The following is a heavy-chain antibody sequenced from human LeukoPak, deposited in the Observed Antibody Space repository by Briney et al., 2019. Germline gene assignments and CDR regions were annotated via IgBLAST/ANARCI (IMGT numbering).Heavy chain of an antibody. Sequence: GGSLRLSCAASGFTFSSYAMSWVRQAPGKGLEWVSGISGSGGSTYYAESVKGRFTISRDNSKNTLYLQMNSLRAEDTAVYYCAKRWFGESSYYFDYWGQGTLVTVSS. D-gene: IGHD3-10*01. CDR1: GFTFSSYA. J-gene: IGHJ4*02. CDR2: ISGSGGST. V-gene: IGHV3-23*01. CDR3: AKRWFGESSYYFDY.